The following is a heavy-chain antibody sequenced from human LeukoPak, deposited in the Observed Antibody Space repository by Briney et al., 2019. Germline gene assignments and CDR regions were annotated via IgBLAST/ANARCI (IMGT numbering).Heavy chain of an antibody. Sequence: GGSLRLSCAASGFTFSSYGMHWVRQAPGKGLEWVAVISYDGSNKYYADSVKGRFTISRDNSKNTLYLQMNSLRAEDTAVYYCAKVGFSEMEWLLYSDHWGQGTLVTVSS. CDR3: AKVGFSEMEWLLYSDH. CDR2: ISYDGSNK. CDR1: GFTFSSYG. D-gene: IGHD3-3*01. V-gene: IGHV3-30*18. J-gene: IGHJ4*02.